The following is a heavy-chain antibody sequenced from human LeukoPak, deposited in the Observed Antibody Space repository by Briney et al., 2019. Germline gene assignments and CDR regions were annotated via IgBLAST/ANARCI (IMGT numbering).Heavy chain of an antibody. CDR1: GYTFTSYG. CDR2: ISAYNGNT. J-gene: IGHJ4*02. V-gene: IGHV1-18*01. D-gene: IGHD2-2*02. CDR3: ARDSKGYNFFDY. Sequence: ASVKVSCKASGYTFTSYGISWVRQAPGQGLEWMGWISAYNGNTNYAQKLQGRVTMTTDTSTSTAYMELRSPRSDDTAVYYCARDSKGYNFFDYWGQGTLVTVSS.